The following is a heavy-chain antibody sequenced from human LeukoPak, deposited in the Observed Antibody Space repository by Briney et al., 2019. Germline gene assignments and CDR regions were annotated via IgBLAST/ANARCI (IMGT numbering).Heavy chain of an antibody. Sequence: PGGPLTLPCTPSGFLHSSNHMNGPRQATEKGLEWVSSISSNSIYIYYADSVKDRLSISRDNATKSLYLQMNSLRAEDTAVYYCARGLSSGLPFDYWGQGTLVTVSS. CDR1: GFLHSSNH. CDR3: ARGLSSGLPFDY. V-gene: IGHV3-21*01. J-gene: IGHJ4*02. D-gene: IGHD6-19*01. CDR2: ISSNSIYI.